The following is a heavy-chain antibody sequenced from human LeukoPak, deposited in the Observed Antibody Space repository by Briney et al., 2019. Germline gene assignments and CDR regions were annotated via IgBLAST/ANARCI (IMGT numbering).Heavy chain of an antibody. D-gene: IGHD2-15*01. CDR1: GDSISSYY. V-gene: IGHV4-4*07. CDR3: ARIAVVVAATLASFDY. J-gene: IGHJ4*02. CDR2: IYTTGST. Sequence: SETLSLTCTVSGDSISSYYWSWIRQPAGKGLEWIGRIYTTGSTNYNPSLKSRVTISVDTSKNQFSLKLSSVTAADTAVYYCARIAVVVAATLASFDYWGQGTLVTVSS.